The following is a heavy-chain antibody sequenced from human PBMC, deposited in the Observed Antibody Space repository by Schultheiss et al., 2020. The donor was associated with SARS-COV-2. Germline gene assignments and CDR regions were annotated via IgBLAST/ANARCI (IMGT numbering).Heavy chain of an antibody. D-gene: IGHD6-13*01. CDR1: GFSFMSYA. CDR3: ARVESSSWYNSYYGLDV. Sequence: GGSLRLSCVASGFSFMSYAITWVRQAPGKGLQWVSAISGSGGRTYYADSVKGRFTISRDNAKNSLYLQMNSLRAEDTAIYFCARVESSSWYNSYYGLDVWGQGTTVTVSS. J-gene: IGHJ6*02. CDR2: ISGSGGRT. V-gene: IGHV3-23*01.